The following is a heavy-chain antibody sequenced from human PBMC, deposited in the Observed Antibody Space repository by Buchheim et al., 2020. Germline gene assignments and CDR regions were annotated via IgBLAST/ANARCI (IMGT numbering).Heavy chain of an antibody. CDR1: GYSFTSYW. D-gene: IGHD3-22*01. CDR3: ARRYYYDSSGYSPLGRWYFDL. J-gene: IGHJ2*01. Sequence: EVQPVQSGAEVKKPGESLKISCKGSGYSFTSYWIGWVRQMPGKGLEWMGIIYPGDSDTRYSPSFQGQVTISADKSLSTAYLQWSSLKASDIAMYYCARRYYYDSSGYSPLGRWYFDLWGRGTL. CDR2: IYPGDSDT. V-gene: IGHV5-51*03.